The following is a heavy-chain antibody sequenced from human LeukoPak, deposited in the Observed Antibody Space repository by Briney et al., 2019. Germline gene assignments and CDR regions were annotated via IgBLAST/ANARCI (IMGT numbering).Heavy chain of an antibody. CDR3: ATRDYGSPDS. J-gene: IGHJ4*02. CDR2: LYSHGQT. D-gene: IGHD3-10*01. CDR1: GVTVTYNY. V-gene: IGHV3-53*01. Sequence: GGSLRLSCAVSGVTVTYNYINWVRQAPGKGLEWVSILYSHGQTYYADSVRGRFTISRDKSKDTVYLQMNSLTAEDTAIYYCATRDYGSPDSWGQGTLVTVSS.